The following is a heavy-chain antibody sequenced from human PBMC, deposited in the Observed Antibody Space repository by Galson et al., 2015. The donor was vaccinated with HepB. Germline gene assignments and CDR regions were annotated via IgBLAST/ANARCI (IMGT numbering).Heavy chain of an antibody. CDR2: ISYDGSNK. CDR1: GFTFSSYA. Sequence: SLRLSCAASGFTFSSYAMHWVRQAPGKGLEWVAVISYDGSNKYYADSVKGRFTISRDNSKNTLYLQMNSLRAEDTAVYYCARDQNEVEPPYYYYGMDVWGQGTTVTVSS. J-gene: IGHJ6*02. D-gene: IGHD1-14*01. V-gene: IGHV3-30-3*01. CDR3: ARDQNEVEPPYYYYGMDV.